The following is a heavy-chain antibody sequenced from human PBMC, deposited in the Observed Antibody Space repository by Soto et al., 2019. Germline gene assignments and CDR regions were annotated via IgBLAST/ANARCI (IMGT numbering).Heavy chain of an antibody. D-gene: IGHD1-20*01. J-gene: IGHJ4*02. V-gene: IGHV1-18*04. CDR2: ISAYNGNT. CDR1: GYTFTSYY. Sequence: ASVKVSCKASGYTFTSYYMHWVRQAPGQGLEWMGWISAYNGNTNYAQKLQGRVTMTTDTSTSTAYMELRSLRSEDTAVYYCARHQITGILDYRGQGTLVTVSS. CDR3: ARHQITGILDY.